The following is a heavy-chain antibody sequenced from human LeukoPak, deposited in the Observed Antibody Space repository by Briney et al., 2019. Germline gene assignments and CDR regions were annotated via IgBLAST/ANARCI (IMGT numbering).Heavy chain of an antibody. J-gene: IGHJ4*02. CDR1: GYTFTGYY. V-gene: IGHV1-2*02. CDR3: ARVPEVRWELLRGFRFYFEY. D-gene: IGHD1-26*01. CDR2: INPNSGGT. Sequence: GASVKVSCKASGYTFTGYYMHWVRQAPGQGLEWMGWINPNSGGTNYAQKFQGRVTMTRDTSISTAYMELSRLRSDDTAVYYCARVPEVRWELLRGFRFYFEYWGQGTLVTVSS.